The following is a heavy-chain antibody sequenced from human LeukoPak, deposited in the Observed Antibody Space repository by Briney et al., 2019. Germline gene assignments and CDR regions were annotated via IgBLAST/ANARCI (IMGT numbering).Heavy chain of an antibody. CDR2: IKQDGSEK. J-gene: IGHJ3*02. Sequence: GGSLRLSCAASGSTFSSYWMSWVRQAPGKGLEWVANIKQDGSEKYYVDSVKGRFTISRDNAKNSLYLQMNSLRAEDTAVYYCARGTGTLGFDIWGQGTMVTVSS. CDR3: ARGTGTLGFDI. D-gene: IGHD3-10*01. CDR1: GSTFSSYW. V-gene: IGHV3-7*01.